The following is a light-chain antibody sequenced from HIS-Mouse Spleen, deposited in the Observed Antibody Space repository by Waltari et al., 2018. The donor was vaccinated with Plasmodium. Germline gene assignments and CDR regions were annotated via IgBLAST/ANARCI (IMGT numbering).Light chain of an antibody. CDR3: QQYDKLPYT. V-gene: IGKV1-33*01. J-gene: IGKJ2*01. CDR1: QAISNY. CDR2: DAS. Sequence: IQMTQSPSSLSASVGDRVTITCQASQAISNYLNWYQQKPGKAPKLLIYDASNLETGVPSRFSGSGSGTDFTFTISSLQPEDIATYYCQQYDKLPYTFGQGTKLEIK.